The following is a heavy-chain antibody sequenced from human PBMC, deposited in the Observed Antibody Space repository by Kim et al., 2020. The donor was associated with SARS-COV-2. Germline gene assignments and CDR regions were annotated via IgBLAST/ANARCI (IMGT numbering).Heavy chain of an antibody. V-gene: IGHV3-30-3*01. CDR2: ISSGGNTK. D-gene: IGHD6-19*01. CDR3: ARDFEGSGWYIDY. Sequence: GGSLRHSCAASGFAFRTYIIHWVRQAPGKGLEWVAAISSGGNTKFYADSVKGRFTISRDNPGNTLYLHMNSLRAEDTALYYCARDFEGSGWYIDYWGQGT. J-gene: IGHJ4*02. CDR1: GFAFRTYI.